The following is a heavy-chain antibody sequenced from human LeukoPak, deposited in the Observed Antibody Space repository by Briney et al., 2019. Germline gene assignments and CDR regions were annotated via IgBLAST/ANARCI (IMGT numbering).Heavy chain of an antibody. J-gene: IGHJ4*02. CDR2: TKPNSGGT. V-gene: IGHV1-2*06. CDR3: ARTLAYCGGDCYLDY. D-gene: IGHD2-21*02. CDR1: GYTFTDYY. Sequence: EASVKVSCKASGYTFTDYYMHWVRQAPGQGLEWMGRTKPNSGGTSYAQKFQGRVTMTGDTSTNTAYMELSRLRSDDTAVYYCARTLAYCGGDCYLDYWGQGTLVTVSS.